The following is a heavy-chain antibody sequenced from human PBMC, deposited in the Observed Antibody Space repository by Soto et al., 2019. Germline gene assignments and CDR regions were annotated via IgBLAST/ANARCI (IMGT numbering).Heavy chain of an antibody. J-gene: IGHJ6*02. V-gene: IGHV1-69*12. CDR3: ASIPGRSYYYYYGMDV. D-gene: IGHD2-21*01. CDR1: GGTFSSYA. Sequence: QVQLVQSGAEVKKPGSSVKVSCKASGGTFSSYAISWVRQAPGQGLEWMGGIIPIFGTANYAQKFQGRVTLTADESTSTAYMERSSLRSDDTAGYYCASIPGRSYYYYYGMDVCGQGTTVTVSS. CDR2: IIPIFGTA.